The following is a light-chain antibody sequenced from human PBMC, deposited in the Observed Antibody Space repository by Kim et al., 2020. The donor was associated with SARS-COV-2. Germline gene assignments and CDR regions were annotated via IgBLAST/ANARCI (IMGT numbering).Light chain of an antibody. J-gene: IGLJ6*01. CDR3: QVWDSSSDHPV. CDR2: YVS. V-gene: IGLV3-21*04. CDR1: NIGSKS. Sequence: SYELTQPPSVSVAPGKTARITCGGNNIGSKSVHWYQQKPGQAPVLVIYYVSDRPSGIPERFSGSNSGNTATLTISRVEAGDEADYYCQVWDSSSDHPVFGC.